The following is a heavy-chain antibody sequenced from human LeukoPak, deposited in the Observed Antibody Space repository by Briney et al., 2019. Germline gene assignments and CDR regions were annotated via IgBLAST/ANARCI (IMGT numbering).Heavy chain of an antibody. Sequence: SQTLSLTCAISGDSVSSNSAAWNWIRQSPSRGLEWLGRTYYRSKWYNDYAVSVKSRITINPDTSKNQFSLQLNSVTPEDTAVYYCARDRAGIYSYGSGSYYKGADAFDIWGQGTMVTVSS. CDR2: TYYRSKWYN. CDR1: GDSVSSNSAA. J-gene: IGHJ3*02. V-gene: IGHV6-1*01. D-gene: IGHD3-10*01. CDR3: ARDRAGIYSYGSGSYYKGADAFDI.